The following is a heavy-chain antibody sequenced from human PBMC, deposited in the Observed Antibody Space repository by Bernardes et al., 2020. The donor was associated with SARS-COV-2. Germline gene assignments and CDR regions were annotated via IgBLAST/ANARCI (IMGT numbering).Heavy chain of an antibody. CDR3: AKGMCFSTSCNWFDP. V-gene: IGHV3-43*02. Sequence: GGSLRLSCAASGFTFDDYAMHWVRQAPGKGLEWVSLISLDGGSTYYADSVKGRFTISRDNSKNSLYLQMNSLRTEDTALYYCAKGMCFSTSCNWFDPWGQGTLVTVSS. J-gene: IGHJ5*02. CDR1: GFTFDDYA. CDR2: ISLDGGST. D-gene: IGHD3-3*01.